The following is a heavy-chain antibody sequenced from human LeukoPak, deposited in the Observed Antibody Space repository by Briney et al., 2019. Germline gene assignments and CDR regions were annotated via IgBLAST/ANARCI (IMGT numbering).Heavy chain of an antibody. CDR3: AKGPLIEVAGTGWDY. D-gene: IGHD6-19*01. Sequence: PGGSLRLSCAASGFTFSIYAMSWVRQAPGKGLEWVSAISGTGDRTYYADSVKGRFTISRDNSKNTLHLQMNSLRAEDTAVYYCAKGPLIEVAGTGWDYWGQGALVTVSS. J-gene: IGHJ4*02. V-gene: IGHV3-23*01. CDR2: ISGTGDRT. CDR1: GFTFSIYA.